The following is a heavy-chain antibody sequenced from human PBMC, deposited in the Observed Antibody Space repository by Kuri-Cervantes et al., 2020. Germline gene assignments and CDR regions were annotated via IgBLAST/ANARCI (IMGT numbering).Heavy chain of an antibody. CDR3: ARGKGYYVRYYYYYMDV. J-gene: IGHJ6*03. CDR2: INHSGST. Sequence: SETLSLTCTVSGGSISSYYWSWIRQPPGKGLEWIGEINHSGSTDYNPSLKSRVTISVDTSKNQFSLKLSSVTAADTAVYYCARGKGYYVRYYYYYMDVWDKGTTVTVSS. D-gene: IGHD3-22*01. CDR1: GGSISSYY. V-gene: IGHV4-34*01.